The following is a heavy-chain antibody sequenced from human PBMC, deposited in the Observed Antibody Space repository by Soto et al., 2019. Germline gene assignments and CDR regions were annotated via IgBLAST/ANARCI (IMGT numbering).Heavy chain of an antibody. CDR1: GWSFSGYY. CDR2: INHSGST. Sequence: PXETLCLTCAVDGWSFSGYYWSWIRKPPGKGLEWIGEINHSGSTNYNPSLKSRVTISVDTSKNQFSLKLSSVTAADTAVYYCARGGEYSSSSEGYYYYGMDVWGQGTTVTVSS. CDR3: ARGGEYSSSSEGYYYYGMDV. J-gene: IGHJ6*02. V-gene: IGHV4-34*01. D-gene: IGHD6-6*01.